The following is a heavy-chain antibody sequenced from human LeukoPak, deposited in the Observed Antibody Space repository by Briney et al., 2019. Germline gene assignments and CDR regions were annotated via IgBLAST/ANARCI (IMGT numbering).Heavy chain of an antibody. CDR2: ISWNSGSI. J-gene: IGHJ6*02. V-gene: IGHV3-9*01. CDR1: GFTFDDYA. CDR3: AKDISRVEGYSYGMDV. D-gene: IGHD2-15*01. Sequence: GRSLRLSRAASGFTFDDYAMHWVRQAPGKGLEWVSGISWNSGSIGYADSVKGRFTISRDNAKNYLYLQMNSLRAEDTALYYCAKDISRVEGYSYGMDVWGQGTTVTVSS.